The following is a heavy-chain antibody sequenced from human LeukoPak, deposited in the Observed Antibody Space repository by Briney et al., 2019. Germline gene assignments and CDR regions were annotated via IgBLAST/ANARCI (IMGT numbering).Heavy chain of an antibody. CDR2: MYPGESDT. Sequence: GESLKISCQCSGYSFTSYWIGWVRQVPGKGLEWMGIMYPGESDTRYSPSFQGQVTISADKSISTAYLQWSSLKASDTAMYYCARGAIAAAPPYFDYWGQGTLVTVSS. J-gene: IGHJ4*02. V-gene: IGHV5-51*01. D-gene: IGHD6-13*01. CDR3: ARGAIAAAPPYFDY. CDR1: GYSFTSYW.